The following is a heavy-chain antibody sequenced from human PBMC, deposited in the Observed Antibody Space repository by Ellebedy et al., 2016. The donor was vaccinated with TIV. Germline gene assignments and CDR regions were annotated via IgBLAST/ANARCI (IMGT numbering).Heavy chain of an antibody. CDR1: GYTFTGYY. CDR2: INPNSGGT. V-gene: IGHV1-2*04. Sequence: AASVKVSCKASGYTFTGYYMHWVRQAPGQGLEWMGWINPNSGGTNYAQKFQGWVTMTRDTSISTAYMELSRLRSDDTAVYYCARYGIWGTAIYHYYGSGSYGVDAFDIWGQGTMVTVSS. CDR3: ARYGIWGTAIYHYYGSGSYGVDAFDI. D-gene: IGHD3-10*01. J-gene: IGHJ3*02.